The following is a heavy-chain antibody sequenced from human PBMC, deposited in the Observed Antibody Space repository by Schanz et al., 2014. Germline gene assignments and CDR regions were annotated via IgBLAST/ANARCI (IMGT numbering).Heavy chain of an antibody. J-gene: IGHJ6*02. CDR3: AGDNLVNSRLDNYDGKGG. CDR1: GYTFTSYG. CDR2: ISAYNGNT. Sequence: QGQLVQSGPEVKEPGASVKVSCKASGYTFTSYGISWVRQAPGQGLEWMGWISAYNGNTNYAQKLQGRVTMTTDTATGTGHMELRGPRSCRPAGYYCAGDNLVNSRLDNYDGKGGWGQGTTVTVSS. D-gene: IGHD2-2*03. V-gene: IGHV1-18*01.